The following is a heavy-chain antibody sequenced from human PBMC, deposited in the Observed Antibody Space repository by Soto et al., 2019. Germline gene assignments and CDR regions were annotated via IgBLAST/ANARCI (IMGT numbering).Heavy chain of an antibody. J-gene: IGHJ4*02. CDR2: IYYSGST. Sequence: SETLSLTCTVSGGSIISSSYYFFCIRQPPWNGLELIGSIYYSGSTYYNPSLKSRVTISVDTSKNQFSLKLSSVTAADTAVYYCARDSFTYYYDSSGYYYDYWGQGTLVTVSS. D-gene: IGHD3-22*01. V-gene: IGHV4-39*01. CDR3: ARDSFTYYYDSSGYYYDY. CDR1: GGSIISSSYY.